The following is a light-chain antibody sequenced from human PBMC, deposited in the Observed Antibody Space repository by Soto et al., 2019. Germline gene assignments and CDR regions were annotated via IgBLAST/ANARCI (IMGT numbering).Light chain of an antibody. CDR3: QHRAIWPVS. CDR2: DAS. CDR1: QSVNIH. Sequence: EIVWTQSPATLSLSPGERATLSCRASQSVNIHLAWYQQKPGLAPRLLIYDASTRATGIPARFSGSGSGTDFSLTISSLQPEDFAVYYCQHRAIWPVSFGQGTRLEIK. J-gene: IGKJ5*01. V-gene: IGKV3-11*01.